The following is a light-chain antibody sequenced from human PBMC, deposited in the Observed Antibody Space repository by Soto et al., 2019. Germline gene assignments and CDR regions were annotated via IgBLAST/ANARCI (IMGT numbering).Light chain of an antibody. J-gene: IGLJ1*01. CDR1: SSNIGGNS. V-gene: IGLV1-51*01. CDR3: GSWDSSLSAYV. CDR2: DDN. Sequence: QSVLTRPPSVSAAPGQKVTISCSGSSSNIGGNSVSWYQQLPGTAPKLLIYDDNKRPSGIPDRFSGSKFGTSATLGITGFQTGDEADYYCGSWDSSLSAYVLGTGTKVTVL.